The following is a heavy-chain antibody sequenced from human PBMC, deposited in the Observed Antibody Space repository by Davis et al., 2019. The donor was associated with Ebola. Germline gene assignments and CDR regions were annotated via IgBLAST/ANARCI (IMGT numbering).Heavy chain of an antibody. V-gene: IGHV4-59*12. D-gene: IGHD1-26*01. CDR1: GGSISSYF. CDR3: ARDDLSGLIDS. CDR2: IYYSGSS. J-gene: IGHJ4*02. Sequence: SETLSLTCTVSGGSISSYFWSWVRQPPGKGLEWIGYIYYSGSSNYNPSLRSRVTISVDTSKNQFSLNLSSVTAADTAVYYCARDDLSGLIDSWGQGTLVTVSS.